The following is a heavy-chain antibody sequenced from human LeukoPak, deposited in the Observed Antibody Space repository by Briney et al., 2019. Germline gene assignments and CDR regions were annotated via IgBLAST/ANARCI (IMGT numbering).Heavy chain of an antibody. V-gene: IGHV3-48*04. CDR2: ISAISSSST. CDR3: AREIGPRQLHLWGSAFDY. Sequence: GGSLRLSCAASGFTFCSYSMNWVREAPGKGLEWVSYISAISSSSTYYADSVKGRFTISRDNAKNSLYLQMNSLRAEDTAMYYCAREIGPRQLHLWGSAFDYWGQGTLVTVSS. D-gene: IGHD5-18*01. CDR1: GFTFCSYS. J-gene: IGHJ4*02.